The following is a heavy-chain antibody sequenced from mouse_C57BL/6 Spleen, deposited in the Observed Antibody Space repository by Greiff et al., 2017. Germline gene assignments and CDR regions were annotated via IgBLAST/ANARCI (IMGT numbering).Heavy chain of an antibody. CDR3: ARNYYGSRGYAMDY. CDR1: GFSLTSYG. J-gene: IGHJ4*01. D-gene: IGHD1-1*01. Sequence: VQLQQSGPGLVQPSQSLSITCTVSGFSLTSYGVHWVRQSPGTGLEWLGVIWSGGSTDYNAAFISRLSISKDNSKSQVFFKMNSLQADDTAIYYCARNYYGSRGYAMDYWGQGTSVTVSS. CDR2: IWSGGST. V-gene: IGHV2-2*01.